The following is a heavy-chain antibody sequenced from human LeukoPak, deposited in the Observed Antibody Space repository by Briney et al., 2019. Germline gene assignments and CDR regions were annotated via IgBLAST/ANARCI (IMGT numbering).Heavy chain of an antibody. CDR3: VKGPRSYCSGGSCYED. J-gene: IGHJ4*02. D-gene: IGHD2-15*01. CDR2: ISSNGGST. V-gene: IGHV3-64D*09. Sequence: QPGGSLRLSCSASGFTFSSYAMHWVRQAPGKGLEYVSAISSNGGSTYYPDSVKGRFTISRDNSKSTLYLQMSSLRTEDTAVYYCVKGPRSYCSGGSCYEDWGQGTLVTVSS. CDR1: GFTFSSYA.